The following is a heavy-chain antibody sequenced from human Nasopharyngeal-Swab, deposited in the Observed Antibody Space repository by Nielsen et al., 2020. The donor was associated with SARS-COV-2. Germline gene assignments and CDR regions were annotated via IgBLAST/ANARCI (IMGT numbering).Heavy chain of an antibody. V-gene: IGHV3-74*01. Sequence: GESLKISCEVSGVIFSKYWMHWVRQVPGKGLVWVSRVNHDGSRTDYADSVRGRFTISRDNAKNTLYLQMNSLRVEDTAVYYCVKHQGSSSDQWGQGTLATVSS. CDR3: VKHQGSSSDQ. CDR1: GVIFSKYW. CDR2: VNHDGSRT. J-gene: IGHJ4*02.